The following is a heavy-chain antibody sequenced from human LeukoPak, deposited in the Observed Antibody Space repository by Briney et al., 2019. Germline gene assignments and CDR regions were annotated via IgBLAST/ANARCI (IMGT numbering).Heavy chain of an antibody. D-gene: IGHD1-1*01. J-gene: IGHJ4*02. Sequence: GSLRLSCAASGFTFSSYAMTWVRQPPGKGLEWIGEIYHSGSPNCNPSLKSRVTISVDKSRNHFSLNLSSVTAADTAVYYCARVNINNWHSCDYWGQGTLVTVSS. CDR1: GFTFSSYAM. CDR2: IYHSGSP. V-gene: IGHV4-4*02. CDR3: ARVNINNWHSCDY.